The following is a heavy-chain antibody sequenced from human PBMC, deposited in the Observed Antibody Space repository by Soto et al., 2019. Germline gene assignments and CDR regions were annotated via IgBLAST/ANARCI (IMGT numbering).Heavy chain of an antibody. D-gene: IGHD1-26*01. J-gene: IGHJ4*02. CDR3: ARAGGSYWADIDY. CDR1: GVSVSSGSYY. Sequence: SQTLSLTCTVSGVSVSSGSYYWRWIRQPPGKGLEWIGYIYYSGSTNYNPSLKSRVTISVDTSKNQFSLKLSSVTAADTAVYYCARAGGSYWADIDYWGQGTLVTVSS. CDR2: IYYSGST. V-gene: IGHV4-61*01.